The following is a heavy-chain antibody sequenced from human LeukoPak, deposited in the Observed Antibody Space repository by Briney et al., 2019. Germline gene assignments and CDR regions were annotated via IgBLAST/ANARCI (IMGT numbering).Heavy chain of an antibody. J-gene: IGHJ5*02. CDR3: ARLAH. CDR2: ISGSGSSK. CDR1: GFTLSNYA. V-gene: IGHV3-23*01. Sequence: GGSLRLSCVASGFTLSNYAMSWVRQAPGKGSEWVAAISGSGSSKYYLDSVKGRCTISRDNSKNMLYLQMNSLRVEDTAVYYCARLAHWGQGTLVTVSS.